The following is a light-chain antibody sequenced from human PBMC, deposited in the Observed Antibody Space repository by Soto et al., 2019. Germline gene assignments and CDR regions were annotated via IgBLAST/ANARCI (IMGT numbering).Light chain of an antibody. CDR3: LLYFGGHVRR. V-gene: IGLV7-43*01. CDR2: STS. J-gene: IGLJ3*02. Sequence: QTVVTQEPSLTVSPGGTVTLTCASSTGAVTSGYYPNWFQQKPGQAPRALSYSTSKKHSWTPARFSGSLLGGKAALTLSGVQPEDEAEYYCLLYFGGHVRRFGGGTKLTVL. CDR1: TGAVTSGYY.